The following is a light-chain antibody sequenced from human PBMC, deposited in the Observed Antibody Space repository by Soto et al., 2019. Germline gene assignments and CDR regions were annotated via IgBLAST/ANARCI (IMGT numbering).Light chain of an antibody. CDR2: WAS. V-gene: IGKV4-1*01. CDR3: QQYYSALPT. Sequence: DIEMTQSPDSLAVSLGERATINCKSSQSILYSSNNKNYLAWYQQKPGQPPKQLIYWASTRESGVPDRSSGSGSGTDFTLTISSLQAEDVAVYYCQQYYSALPTFGGGTKVEIK. J-gene: IGKJ4*01. CDR1: QSILYSSNNKNY.